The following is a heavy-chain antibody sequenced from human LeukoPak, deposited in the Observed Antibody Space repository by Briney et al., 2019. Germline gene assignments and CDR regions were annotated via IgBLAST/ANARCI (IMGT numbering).Heavy chain of an antibody. V-gene: IGHV4-59*01. CDR3: AREIDSSGYFHLDY. Sequence: SETLSLTCTVSGGSISSYYWSWIRQPPGKGLVWVGYIYYSGSTNYNPSLKSRVTISVDTSKNQFSLKLSSVTAADTAVYYCAREIDSSGYFHLDYWGQGTLVTVSS. D-gene: IGHD3-22*01. J-gene: IGHJ4*02. CDR2: IYYSGST. CDR1: GGSISSYY.